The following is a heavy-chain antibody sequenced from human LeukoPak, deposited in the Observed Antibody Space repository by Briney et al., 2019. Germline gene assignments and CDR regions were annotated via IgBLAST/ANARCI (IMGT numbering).Heavy chain of an antibody. CDR1: GGTFSSYA. J-gene: IGHJ4*02. Sequence: SVKVSCKASGGTFSSYAISWVRQAPGQGLEWMGGIIPIFGTANYAQKFQGRVTITADESTSTAYMELSSLRSEDTAVYYCAREVGIRGHFDYWGRGTPVTVSS. D-gene: IGHD1-26*01. V-gene: IGHV1-69*01. CDR3: AREVGIRGHFDY. CDR2: IIPIFGTA.